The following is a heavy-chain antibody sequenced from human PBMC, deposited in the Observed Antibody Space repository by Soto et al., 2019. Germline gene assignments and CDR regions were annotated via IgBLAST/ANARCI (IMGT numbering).Heavy chain of an antibody. CDR3: ARFPDGGYDLSYYYYGMDV. J-gene: IGHJ6*02. CDR1: GFTFSSYG. V-gene: IGHV3-33*01. Sequence: GGSLRLSCAASGFTFSSYGMHWVRQAPGKGLEWVAVIWYDGSNKYYADSVKGRFTISRDNSKNTLYLQMNSLRAEDTAVYYCARFPDGGYDLSYYYYGMDVWGQGTTVTVSS. D-gene: IGHD5-12*01. CDR2: IWYDGSNK.